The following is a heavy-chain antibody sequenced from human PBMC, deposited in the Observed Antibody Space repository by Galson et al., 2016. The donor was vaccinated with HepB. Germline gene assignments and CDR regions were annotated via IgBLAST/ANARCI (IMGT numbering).Heavy chain of an antibody. Sequence: SLRLSCAASGFTFSTYGMHWVRQAPGKGLEWVAVISYDGDTKYHADSVKGRFTISRDNSKNTLYLQMHRLRFEDTAVYYCASDPRQWQRGYNYGFEYWGCGTLVSVSS. CDR3: ASDPRQWQRGYNYGFEY. CDR1: GFTFSTYG. V-gene: IGHV3-30*03. CDR2: ISYDGDTK. J-gene: IGHJ2*01. D-gene: IGHD5-18*01.